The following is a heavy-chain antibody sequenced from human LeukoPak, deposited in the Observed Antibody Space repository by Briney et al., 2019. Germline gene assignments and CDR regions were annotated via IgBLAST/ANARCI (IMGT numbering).Heavy chain of an antibody. CDR1: GYTFTGYY. D-gene: IGHD1-1*01. Sequence: ASVKVSCKASGYTFTGYYMHWVRQAPGQGLEWMGWIYPNSGGTNYAQKFQGWVTMTGDTSTSTAYMELRSLRSDDTAVYYCARCAELERFDYWGQGTLVTVSS. CDR3: ARCAELERFDY. CDR2: IYPNSGGT. V-gene: IGHV1-2*04. J-gene: IGHJ4*02.